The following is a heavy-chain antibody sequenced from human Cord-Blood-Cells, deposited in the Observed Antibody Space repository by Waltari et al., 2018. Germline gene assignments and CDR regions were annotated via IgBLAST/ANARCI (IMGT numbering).Heavy chain of an antibody. CDR2: IYYSGST. V-gene: IGHV4-39*07. D-gene: IGHD5-18*01. Sequence: QLQLQESGPGLVKPSETLSLTCTVSGGSISSSSYYWGWSRQPPGKGLEWIGSIYYSGSTYYNPSLKSRVTISVDTSKNQFSLKLSSVTAADTAVYYCARRTAARSGAFDIWGQGTMVTVSS. J-gene: IGHJ3*02. CDR1: GGSISSSSYY. CDR3: ARRTAARSGAFDI.